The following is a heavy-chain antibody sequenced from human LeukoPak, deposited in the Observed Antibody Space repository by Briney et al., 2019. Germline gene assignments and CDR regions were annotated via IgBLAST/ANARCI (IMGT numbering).Heavy chain of an antibody. D-gene: IGHD5-18*01. CDR1: GFTFSSYC. CDR2: IKKEGSEK. J-gene: IGHJ4*02. CDR3: ARDLSGVAGYTYGRGIDY. Sequence: GGSLRLSCAASGFTFSSYCVRWVRGSPGGGLEWVANIKKEGSEKYYVDSVKGRFTISRDNAKTSLYLQMNSLRAEDTAVYYCARDLSGVAGYTYGRGIDYWGQGTLVTVSS. V-gene: IGHV3-7*01.